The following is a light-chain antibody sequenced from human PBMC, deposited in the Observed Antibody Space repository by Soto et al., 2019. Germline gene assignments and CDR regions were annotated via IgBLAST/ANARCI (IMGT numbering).Light chain of an antibody. CDR1: QYINTR. Sequence: TQSPATLSSFPGDRVTLSCRASQYINTRLAWYQHKPGKAPKFLIYDASTLESGVPSRFSGSGSGTEFTLTISSLQPDDFATYYCQQYNNYPRTFGQGTKVDIK. CDR3: QQYNNYPRT. V-gene: IGKV1-5*01. CDR2: DAS. J-gene: IGKJ1*01.